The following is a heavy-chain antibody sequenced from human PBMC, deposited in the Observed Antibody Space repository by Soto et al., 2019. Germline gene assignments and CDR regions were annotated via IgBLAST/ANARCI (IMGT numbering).Heavy chain of an antibody. CDR3: ARSIVVVTALDY. CDR2: INAGNGNT. CDR1: GYTFTSYA. D-gene: IGHD2-21*02. Sequence: QVQLVQSGAEEKKPGASVKVSCKASGYTFTSYAMHWVRQAPGQRLEWMGWINAGNGNTKYSQKFQGRVTITRDTSPSTAYMELSSLRSEDTAVYYCARSIVVVTALDYWGQRTLVTVSS. V-gene: IGHV1-3*05. J-gene: IGHJ4*02.